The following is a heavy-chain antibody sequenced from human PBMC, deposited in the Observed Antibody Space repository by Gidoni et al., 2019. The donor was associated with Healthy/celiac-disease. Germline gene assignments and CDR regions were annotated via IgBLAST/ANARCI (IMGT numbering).Heavy chain of an antibody. V-gene: IGHV4-61*01. Sequence: QVQLQESGPGLVKPSETLSLTCTVSGGSVSSVSYYWSWIRQPPGKGLEWIGYIYYSGSTNYNPSLKSRVTISVDTSKNQFSLKLGSVTAADTAVYYCARERCSGGSCYFDYWGQGTLVTVSS. CDR1: GGSVSSVSYY. CDR2: IYYSGST. CDR3: ARERCSGGSCYFDY. D-gene: IGHD2-15*01. J-gene: IGHJ4*02.